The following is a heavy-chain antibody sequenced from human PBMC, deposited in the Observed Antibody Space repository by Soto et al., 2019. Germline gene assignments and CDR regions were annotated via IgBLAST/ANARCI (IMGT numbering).Heavy chain of an antibody. CDR1: GFTVSSNY. D-gene: IGHD4-17*01. CDR3: ARALRDYGGNHSKRRGAFDI. V-gene: IGHV3-53*01. J-gene: IGHJ3*02. Sequence: GGSLRLSCAASGFTVSSNYMSWVRQAPGKGLDWVSVIYSGGSTYYADSVKGRFTISRDNSKNTLYLQMNSLRAEDTAVYYCARALRDYGGNHSKRRGAFDIWGQGTMVTVSS. CDR2: IYSGGST.